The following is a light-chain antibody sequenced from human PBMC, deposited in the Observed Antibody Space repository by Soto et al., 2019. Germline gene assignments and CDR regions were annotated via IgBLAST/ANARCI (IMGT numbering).Light chain of an antibody. J-gene: IGKJ1*01. CDR2: WAS. CDR1: QSVLYSSNNKNY. V-gene: IGKV4-1*01. CDR3: QQYYSTPPLT. Sequence: DIVMTQSPDSLAVSLGERATINCKSSQSVLYSSNNKNYLAWYQQKPGQPPKLLIYWASIRESGVPDRFSGSWSGTDFILTISSLQAEDVAVYYCQQYYSTPPLTFGQGTKVEIK.